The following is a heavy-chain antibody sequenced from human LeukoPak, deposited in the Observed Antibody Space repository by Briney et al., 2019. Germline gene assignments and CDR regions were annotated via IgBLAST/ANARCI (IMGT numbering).Heavy chain of an antibody. J-gene: IGHJ3*02. Sequence: AASVKVSCKASGGTFSSYAISWVRQAPGQGLEWMGGIIPIFGTANYAQKFQGRVTITADESTSTAYMELSSLRSEDTAVYYCARWPLGDDSSGYYLDIWGQGTMVTVSS. D-gene: IGHD3-22*01. CDR1: GGTFSSYA. V-gene: IGHV1-69*13. CDR3: ARWPLGDDSSGYYLDI. CDR2: IIPIFGTA.